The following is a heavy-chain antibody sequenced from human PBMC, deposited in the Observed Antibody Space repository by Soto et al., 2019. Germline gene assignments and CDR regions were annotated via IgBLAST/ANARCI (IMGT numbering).Heavy chain of an antibody. V-gene: IGHV1-18*01. CDR2: ISTYTGNT. J-gene: IGHJ3*02. CDR3: VRETRDFGWLHDQPPDGFDI. CDR1: GYTFTSYG. D-gene: IGHD3-9*01. Sequence: QVQLVQSGAEVKKPGASVKVSCKASGYTFTSYGISWVLQAPGQGIEWMGWISTYTGNTNYAQKLQRRVTMTTDPSTSTAYLELRSLRSDDTALYYCVRETRDFGWLHDQPPDGFDIWGQGTMVTVSS.